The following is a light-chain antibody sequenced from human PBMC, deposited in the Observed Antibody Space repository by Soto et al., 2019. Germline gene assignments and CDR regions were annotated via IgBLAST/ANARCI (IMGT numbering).Light chain of an antibody. CDR2: DAS. CDR1: QSISNY. V-gene: IGKV3-11*01. CDR3: QQRSNWPIT. J-gene: IGKJ5*01. Sequence: ETLLPQSPGTLRLSPRPRATLSCRASQSISNYLAWYQQKPGQAPRLLIYDASNRATGIPARFSGSGSGTDFTLTISSLEPEDFAVYYCQQRSNWPITFGQGTRLEIK.